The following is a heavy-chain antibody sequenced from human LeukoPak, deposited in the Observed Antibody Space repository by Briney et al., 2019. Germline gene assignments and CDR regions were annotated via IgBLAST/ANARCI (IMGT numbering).Heavy chain of an antibody. CDR1: GGSISGYY. Sequence: SETLSLTCTVSGGSISGYYWSWIRQPAGKGLEWIGRIYTSGSTNYNPSLKSRVTMSVDTSKNQFSLKLTSVTAADTAVYYCAREGNIIRFLNGWGQGTLVTVSS. J-gene: IGHJ4*02. CDR3: AREGNIIRFLNG. CDR2: IYTSGST. V-gene: IGHV4-4*07. D-gene: IGHD3-3*01.